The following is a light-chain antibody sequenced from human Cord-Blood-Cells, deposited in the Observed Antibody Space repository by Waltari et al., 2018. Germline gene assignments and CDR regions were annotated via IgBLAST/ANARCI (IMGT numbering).Light chain of an antibody. Sequence: QSALTQPASVSGSPGQSITISCPGTSSDVGGYNYVSWYQQHPGKAPKLMIYDVSNWPSGVSNRFSGSKSGNTASLTISGLQAEDEADYYCSSYTSSSTLGVFGGGTKLTVL. CDR3: SSYTSSSTLGV. CDR1: SSDVGGYNY. J-gene: IGLJ2*01. V-gene: IGLV2-14*01. CDR2: DVS.